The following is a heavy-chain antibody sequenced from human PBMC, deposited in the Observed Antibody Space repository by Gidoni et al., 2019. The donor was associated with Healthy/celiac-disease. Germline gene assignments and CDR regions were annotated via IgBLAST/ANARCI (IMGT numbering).Heavy chain of an antibody. CDR2: IIPIFGTA. V-gene: IGHV1-69*01. J-gene: IGHJ1*01. CDR3: ARDPMNYYDSSGYRLWFGEYFQH. Sequence: QVQLVQSGAEVKKPGSSVKVSCKASGGTFSSYAISWVRQAPGQGLEWMGGIIPIFGTANYAQKFQGRVTITADESTSTAYMELSSLRSEDTAVYYCARDPMNYYDSSGYRLWFGEYFQHWGQGTLVTVSS. D-gene: IGHD3-22*01. CDR1: GGTFSSYA.